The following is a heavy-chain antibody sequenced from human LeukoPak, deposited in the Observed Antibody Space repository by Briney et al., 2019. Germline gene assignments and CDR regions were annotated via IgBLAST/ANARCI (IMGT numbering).Heavy chain of an antibody. V-gene: IGHV1-18*01. CDR1: GYTFTSYG. J-gene: IGHJ4*01. CDR3: ARDAHYYDSSGAFDY. D-gene: IGHD3-22*01. Sequence: GASVKVSCKASGYTFTSYGISWVRQAPGQGLEWMGWISAYNGNTNYAQKLQGRVTMTTDTSTSTAYMELRSLRSDDTAVYYCARDAHYYDSSGAFDYWGXXTLVTVSS. CDR2: ISAYNGNT.